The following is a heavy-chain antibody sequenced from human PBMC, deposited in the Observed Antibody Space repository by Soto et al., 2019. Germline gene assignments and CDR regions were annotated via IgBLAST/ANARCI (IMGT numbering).Heavy chain of an antibody. CDR2: INPSGGAT. CDR3: ARVVAIAATTYHYGMDV. J-gene: IGHJ6*02. Sequence: QVQLVQSGAEVKKPGASVKLSCKASGYTFNSYYLHWVRQAPGQGLEWMGVINPSGGATNYAQKFQGRVTMTRDTATTTMYMELSSLRSEDTAVYFCARVVAIAATTYHYGMDVWGQGTTVTVSS. V-gene: IGHV1-46*02. CDR1: GYTFNSYY. D-gene: IGHD2-15*01.